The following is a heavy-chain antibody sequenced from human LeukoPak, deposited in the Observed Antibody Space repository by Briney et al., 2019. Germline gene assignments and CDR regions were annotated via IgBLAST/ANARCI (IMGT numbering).Heavy chain of an antibody. Sequence: GESLKISCKGSGYMFPNSWIGWVRQMPGKGLEWMGITYPGDSDTRYSPSFQGQVTISADKSISTAYLQWSSLKASDTAMYYCARYSARGYYYDSSGYATGGYYFDYWGQGTLVTVSS. CDR2: TYPGDSDT. D-gene: IGHD3-22*01. J-gene: IGHJ4*02. CDR1: GYMFPNSW. V-gene: IGHV5-51*01. CDR3: ARYSARGYYYDSSGYATGGYYFDY.